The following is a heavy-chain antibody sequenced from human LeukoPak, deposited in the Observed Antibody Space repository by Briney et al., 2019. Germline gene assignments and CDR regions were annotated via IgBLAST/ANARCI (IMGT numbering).Heavy chain of an antibody. CDR2: IKQDGSEK. D-gene: IGHD6-19*01. CDR1: GFTFSSYW. J-gene: IGHJ4*02. Sequence: GGSLRLSCAASGFTFSSYWMSWVRQAPGKGLEWVANIKQDGSEKYYVDSVKGRFTISRDNAKNSLYVQMNSLRAEDTAVYYCASWSSSGWFDYWGQGTLVTVSS. V-gene: IGHV3-7*05. CDR3: ASWSSSGWFDY.